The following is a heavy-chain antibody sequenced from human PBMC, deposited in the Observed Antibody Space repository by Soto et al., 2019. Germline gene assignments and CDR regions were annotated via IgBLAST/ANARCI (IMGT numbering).Heavy chain of an antibody. Sequence: ASVKVSCKASGYTFTSYGISWVRQAPGQGLEWMGWISAYNGNTNYAQKLQGRVTMTTDTSTSTAYMELRSLRSDDTAVYYCARGRITIFGVVILDYFDYWGQGTLVTVSS. J-gene: IGHJ4*02. CDR1: GYTFTSYG. V-gene: IGHV1-18*01. CDR3: ARGRITIFGVVILDYFDY. D-gene: IGHD3-3*01. CDR2: ISAYNGNT.